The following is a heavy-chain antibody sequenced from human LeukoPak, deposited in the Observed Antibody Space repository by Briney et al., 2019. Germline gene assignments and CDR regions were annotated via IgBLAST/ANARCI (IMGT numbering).Heavy chain of an antibody. CDR2: VYYSGST. D-gene: IGHD2-8*01. CDR1: SGSIGSSSNY. J-gene: IGHJ5*02. Sequence: SETLSLTCTVSSGSIGSSSNYWGWVRQAPGKGLEWIGNVYYSGSTFYNPSLKSRVTISVDTSKNQFSLKLRSVTAADTAIYYCARASFNVVFGNWFDPWGQGTLVTVSS. CDR3: ARASFNVVFGNWFDP. V-gene: IGHV4-39*01.